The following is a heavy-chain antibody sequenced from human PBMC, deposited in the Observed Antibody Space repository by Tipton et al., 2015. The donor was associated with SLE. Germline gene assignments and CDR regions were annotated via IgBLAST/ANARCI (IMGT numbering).Heavy chain of an antibody. D-gene: IGHD6-13*01. CDR3: ARDPLPHQLGVGSFDI. Sequence: SLRLSCAASGFTFSNSWMHWVRQVPGKGLVWLSRIEHAGVPQSYADFVKGRFTISRDNSKNTLYLQMNGLTAGDTAAYYCARDPLPHQLGVGSFDIWGRGTMVTVSS. CDR2: IEHAGVPQ. V-gene: IGHV3-74*01. J-gene: IGHJ3*02. CDR1: GFTFSNSW.